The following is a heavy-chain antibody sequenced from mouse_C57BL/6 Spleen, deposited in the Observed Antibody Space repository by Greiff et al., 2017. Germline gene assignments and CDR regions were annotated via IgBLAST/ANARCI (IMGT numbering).Heavy chain of an antibody. J-gene: IGHJ3*01. CDR2: IYPNSGST. CDR1: GYTFTSYW. V-gene: IGHV1-64*01. D-gene: IGHD2-3*01. Sequence: QVQLQQPGAELVKPGASVKLSCKASGYTFTSYWMHWVKQRPGQGLEWIGMIYPNSGSTNYNEKFKSKATLTVDKSSSTAYMQLSSLTSEDSAVDYCARGIYDVGEWFAYWGQGTLVTVSA. CDR3: ARGIYDVGEWFAY.